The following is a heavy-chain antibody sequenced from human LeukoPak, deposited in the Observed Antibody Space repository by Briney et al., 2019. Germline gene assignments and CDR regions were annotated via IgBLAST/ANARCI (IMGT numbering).Heavy chain of an antibody. CDR1: GYTFTSYY. Sequence: AVKVSCKASGYTFTSYYMHWVRQAPGQGLEWMGIINPSGGSTSYAQKFQGRVTMTRDTSTSTVYMELSSLRSEDTAVYYCASREDGGNGILDYWGQGTLVTVSS. J-gene: IGHJ4*02. CDR3: ASREDGGNGILDY. V-gene: IGHV1-46*03. D-gene: IGHD4-23*01. CDR2: INPSGGST.